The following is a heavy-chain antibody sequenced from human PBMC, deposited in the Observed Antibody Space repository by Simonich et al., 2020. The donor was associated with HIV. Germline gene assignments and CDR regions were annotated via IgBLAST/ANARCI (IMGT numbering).Heavy chain of an antibody. J-gene: IGHJ4*02. Sequence: QVQLQQWGAGLLKTSETLSLTCAVYGGSFSGYYWSWIRQPPGKGLEWIGEINHSGITNYKSSLNSRATISVDKSKNQFSRKLSSVTAADTAIYYCARRDRELILYFDYWGQGNLVTVSS. CDR2: INHSGIT. CDR1: GGSFSGYY. V-gene: IGHV4-34*01. CDR3: ARRDRELILYFDY. D-gene: IGHD3-3*01.